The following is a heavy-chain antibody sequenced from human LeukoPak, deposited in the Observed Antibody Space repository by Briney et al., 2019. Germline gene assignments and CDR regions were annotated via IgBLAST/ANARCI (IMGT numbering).Heavy chain of an antibody. D-gene: IGHD3-10*01. J-gene: IGHJ4*02. Sequence: GGSLRLSCAASGFTFSSYAISWVRQAPGKGLEWVSAISGGGGSTYYADSVKGRFTISRDNSKNTLYLQMNSLRAEDTAEYYCANPIYYGSGSYDYWGQGTLVTVSS. CDR1: GFTFSSYA. V-gene: IGHV3-23*01. CDR3: ANPIYYGSGSYDY. CDR2: ISGGGGST.